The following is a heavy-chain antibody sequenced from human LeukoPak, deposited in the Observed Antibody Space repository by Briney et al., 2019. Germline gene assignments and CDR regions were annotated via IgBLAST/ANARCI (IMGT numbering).Heavy chain of an antibody. CDR3: PRRIAVADKRPNWFDP. CDR1: GYSFTSYW. J-gene: IGHJ5*02. CDR2: IYPGDSDT. V-gene: IGHV5-51*01. Sequence: GESLKISCKGSGYSFTSYWIGWVRQMPGKGLEWMGIIYPGDSDTRYSPSFQHQVTISADKSISTAYLQGSSLNASDTATYVCPRRIAVADKRPNWFDPWGQGTLVTVSS. D-gene: IGHD6-19*01.